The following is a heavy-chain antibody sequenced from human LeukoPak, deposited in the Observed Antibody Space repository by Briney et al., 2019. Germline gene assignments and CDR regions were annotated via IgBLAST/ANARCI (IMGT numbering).Heavy chain of an antibody. Sequence: SETLSLTCTVSGGPISSYYWSWIRQPPGKGLEWIGYIYYSGSTNYNPSLKSRVTISVDTSKNQFSLKLSSATAADTAVYYCARGYCSGGSCYDFDYWGQGTLVTVSS. CDR2: IYYSGST. V-gene: IGHV4-59*01. J-gene: IGHJ4*02. CDR3: ARGYCSGGSCYDFDY. CDR1: GGPISSYY. D-gene: IGHD2-15*01.